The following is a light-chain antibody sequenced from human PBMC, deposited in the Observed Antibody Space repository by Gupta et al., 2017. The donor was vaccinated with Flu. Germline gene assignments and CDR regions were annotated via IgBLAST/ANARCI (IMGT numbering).Light chain of an antibody. J-gene: IGKJ4*01. CDR2: LGS. Sequence: DIVMTHSPLSLPVTPGEPASISCRSSQSLLHSNGYNYLDWYLQKPGQSPQLLIYLGSNRASGVPDRFSGSGSDTDFTLKISRVEAEDVGVYYCRQALQTPLTFGGGTKVEIK. V-gene: IGKV2-28*01. CDR3: RQALQTPLT. CDR1: QSLLHSNGYNY.